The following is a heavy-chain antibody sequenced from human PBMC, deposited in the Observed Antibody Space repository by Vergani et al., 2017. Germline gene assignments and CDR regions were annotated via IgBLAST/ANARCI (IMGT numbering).Heavy chain of an antibody. CDR3: AKDPTPFLLVPAAALDY. CDR2: IKQDGSEK. V-gene: IGHV3-7*03. D-gene: IGHD2-2*01. J-gene: IGHJ4*02. Sequence: EVQLVESGGGLVKPGGSLRLSCAASGFTFSSYWMSWVRQAPGKGLEWVANIKQDGSEKYYVDSVKGRFTISRDNAKNSLYLQMNSLRAEDTALYYCAKDPTPFLLVPAAALDYWGQGTLVTVSS. CDR1: GFTFSSYW.